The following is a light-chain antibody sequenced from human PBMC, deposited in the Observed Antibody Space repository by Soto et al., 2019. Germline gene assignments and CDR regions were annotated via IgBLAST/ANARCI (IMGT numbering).Light chain of an antibody. CDR2: AAS. V-gene: IGKV1-39*01. Sequence: DIQMTQSPSSLSASVGDRVTITCRASQTIYDYVTWFQRRPGKAPKLLVYAASTLQGGVPSRFSGSGAGTDFTLTISGLQPEDFETYYCQQTYNAPYTFGQGTKVDIK. J-gene: IGKJ2*01. CDR3: QQTYNAPYT. CDR1: QTIYDY.